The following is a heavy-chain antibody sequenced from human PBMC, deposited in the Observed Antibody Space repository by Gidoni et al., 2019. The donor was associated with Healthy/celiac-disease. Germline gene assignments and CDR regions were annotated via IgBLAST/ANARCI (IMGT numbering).Heavy chain of an antibody. J-gene: IGHJ6*03. CDR3: AKQYIAAAGPYYYYYMDV. D-gene: IGHD6-13*01. V-gene: IGHV3-23*01. CDR1: GFTFSSYA. Sequence: EVQLLESGGGLVQPGGSLRLSCAASGFTFSSYAMSWVRQAPGKGLEWVSAISGSGGSTYYADSVKGRFTISRDNSKNTLYRQMNSLRAEDTAVYYCAKQYIAAAGPYYYYYMDVWGKGTTVTVSS. CDR2: ISGSGGST.